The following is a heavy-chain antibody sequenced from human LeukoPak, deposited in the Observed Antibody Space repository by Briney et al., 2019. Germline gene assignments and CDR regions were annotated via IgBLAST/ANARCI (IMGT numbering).Heavy chain of an antibody. Sequence: PGGSLRLSCAASGFTFSSYGMDWVRQAPGKGLEWVAFIRYDGSDKYYADSERGRPTISRDNSKNTLCHQMNSLRAEDTAVYYCAKTTGGSTWYLDYWGQGTLVTVSS. CDR1: GFTFSSYG. V-gene: IGHV3-30*02. D-gene: IGHD6-13*01. CDR3: AKTTGGSTWYLDY. J-gene: IGHJ4*02. CDR2: IRYDGSDK.